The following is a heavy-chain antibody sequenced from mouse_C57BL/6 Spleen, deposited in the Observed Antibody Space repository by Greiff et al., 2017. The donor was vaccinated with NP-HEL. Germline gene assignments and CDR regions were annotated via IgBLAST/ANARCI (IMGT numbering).Heavy chain of an antibody. D-gene: IGHD2-4*01. V-gene: IGHV5-4*01. CDR2: ISDGGSYT. Sequence: EVQGVESGGGLVKPGGSLKLSCAASGFTFSSYAMSWVRQTPEKRLEWVATISDGGSYTYYPDNVKGRFTISRDNAKNNLYLQMSHLKSEDTAMYYCVRADYYDYDGAMDYWGQGTSVTVSS. J-gene: IGHJ4*01. CDR3: VRADYYDYDGAMDY. CDR1: GFTFSSYA.